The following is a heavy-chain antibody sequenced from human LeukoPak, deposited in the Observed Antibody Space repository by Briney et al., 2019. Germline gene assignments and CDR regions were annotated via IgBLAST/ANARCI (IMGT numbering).Heavy chain of an antibody. Sequence: ASVKVSCKASGYTFTSYDINWVRQATGQGLEWMGWMNPNSGNTGYAQKFQGRVTITRNTSISTAYMELSSLRSEDTAVYYCARVSLGATTVDYWGQGTLVTVSS. CDR2: MNPNSGNT. V-gene: IGHV1-8*01. CDR3: ARVSLGATTVDY. J-gene: IGHJ4*02. D-gene: IGHD1-26*01. CDR1: GYTFTSYD.